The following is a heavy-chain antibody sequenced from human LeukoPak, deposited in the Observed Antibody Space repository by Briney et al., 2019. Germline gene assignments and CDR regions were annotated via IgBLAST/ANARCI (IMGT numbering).Heavy chain of an antibody. D-gene: IGHD3-3*01. V-gene: IGHV3-23*01. CDR1: GFTLSSYA. J-gene: IGHJ4*02. CDR3: AKDHGDFWSGYYTTGPKDY. CDR2: ICGSGGNT. Sequence: TGGSLRHSRAASGFTLSSYAMSWVRQAPGEGLEWVSAICGSGGNTYYADSVKGRFTISKDNSKITLYLQMNSLRAEDTAVYYCAKDHGDFWSGYYTTGPKDYWGQGTLVTVSS.